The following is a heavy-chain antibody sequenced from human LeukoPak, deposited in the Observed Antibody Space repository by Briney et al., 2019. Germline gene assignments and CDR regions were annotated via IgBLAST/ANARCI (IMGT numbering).Heavy chain of an antibody. Sequence: TASETLSLTCTVSGYPISSGYYWGWIRQPPGKGLEWIGGIYHRGSTYYNPSLKSRVTISVDTSKNQFSLKLNSVTAADTAVYYCARYRNCGSDCYDAFDIWGQGTMVTVSS. CDR2: IYHRGST. D-gene: IGHD2-21*02. CDR3: ARYRNCGSDCYDAFDI. V-gene: IGHV4-38-2*02. J-gene: IGHJ3*02. CDR1: GYPISSGYY.